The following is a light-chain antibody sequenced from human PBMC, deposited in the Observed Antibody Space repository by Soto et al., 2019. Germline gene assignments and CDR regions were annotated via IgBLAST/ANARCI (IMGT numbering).Light chain of an antibody. Sequence: EIVLTQSPGTLSLSPGERATLSCRASQRVSSYLAWYQQKPGQAPSLLLYDASASATGISTRFSGSGSGTDFPLTISCLEPEDFAIYYCQRRSNWPVTFGQGTKVEVK. CDR1: QRVSSY. CDR2: DAS. J-gene: IGKJ1*01. V-gene: IGKV3-11*01. CDR3: QRRSNWPVT.